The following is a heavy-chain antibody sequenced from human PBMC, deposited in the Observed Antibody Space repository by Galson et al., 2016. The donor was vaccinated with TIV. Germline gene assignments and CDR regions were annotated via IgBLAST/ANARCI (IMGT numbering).Heavy chain of an antibody. CDR3: ARERRHCGNECFLRYYYGMDA. CDR2: IDSDGST. D-gene: IGHD2-21*01. J-gene: IGHJ6*02. Sequence: SLRLSCAASGLNVSDNYMTWVRQAPGKGLEWVALIDSDGSTIHADSVKGRFTVSRDNSKNMVYLQMNSLRPEDTAVYFCARERRHCGNECFLRYYYGMDAWGQGTTVTVSS. CDR1: GLNVSDNY. V-gene: IGHV3-66*02.